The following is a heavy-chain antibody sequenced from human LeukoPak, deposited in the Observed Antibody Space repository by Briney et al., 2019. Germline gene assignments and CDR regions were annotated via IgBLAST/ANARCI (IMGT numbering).Heavy chain of an antibody. CDR2: IWYDGSNK. D-gene: IGHD3-3*01. Sequence: GGSLRLSCAASGFTFSSYGMHRVRQAPGKGLEWVAVIWYDGSNKYYADSVKGRFTISRDNSKNTLYLQMNSLRAEDTAVYYCAREYYDFWSGYYRNYYYMDVWGKGTTVTVSS. CDR1: GFTFSSYG. V-gene: IGHV3-33*01. J-gene: IGHJ6*03. CDR3: AREYYDFWSGYYRNYYYMDV.